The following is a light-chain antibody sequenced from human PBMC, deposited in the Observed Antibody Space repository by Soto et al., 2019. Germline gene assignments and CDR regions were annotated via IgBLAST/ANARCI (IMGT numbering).Light chain of an antibody. J-gene: IGKJ1*01. CDR3: LQDYSYPWT. V-gene: IGKV1-6*01. CDR2: APS. Sequence: AIPMTQSPSSLSASVGDRVTITCRASQGIRNDLGWYQQKPGKAPKLLIYAPSSLQSGVPSKFSGSGSGTDFTLTISSLQPEDFATYYCLQDYSYPWTFGQGTKVEI. CDR1: QGIRND.